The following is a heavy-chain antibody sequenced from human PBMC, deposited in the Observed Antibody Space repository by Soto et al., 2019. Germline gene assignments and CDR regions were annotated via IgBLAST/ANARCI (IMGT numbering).Heavy chain of an antibody. CDR1: GFTFSSYG. Sequence: TGGSLRLSCAASGFTFSSYGMHWVRQAPGKGLEWVAVISYDGSNKYYADSVKGRFTISRDNSKNTLYLQMNSLRAEDTAVYYCATSTVSDGAWGPGYWGQGTLVTVSS. V-gene: IGHV3-30*03. J-gene: IGHJ4*02. D-gene: IGHD4-4*01. CDR2: ISYDGSNK. CDR3: ATSTVSDGAWGPGY.